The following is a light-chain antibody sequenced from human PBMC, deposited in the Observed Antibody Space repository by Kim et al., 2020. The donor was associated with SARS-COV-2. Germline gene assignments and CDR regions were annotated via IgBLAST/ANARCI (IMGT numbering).Light chain of an antibody. J-gene: IGLJ2*01. Sequence: GKAVPISCPRSSGSFASNYVQWYQQRPGSAPTTVIYEDNQRPSGVPDRFSGSIDSSSNSASLTISGLKTEDEADYYCQSYDSSNVVFGGGTQLTVL. CDR1: SGSFASNY. CDR2: EDN. V-gene: IGLV6-57*03. CDR3: QSYDSSNVV.